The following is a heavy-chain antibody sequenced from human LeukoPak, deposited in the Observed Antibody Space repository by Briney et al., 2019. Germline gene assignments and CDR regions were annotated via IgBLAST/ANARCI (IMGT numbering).Heavy chain of an antibody. D-gene: IGHD3-10*01. CDR3: ARGVSSAIDW. CDR2: INGDGRAT. Sequence: GESLKISCAASDFAFSSSWMNWVRQAPGKGLEWVANINGDGRATYYVGSVRGRFTISRDNADNSLYLQMHNLRGDDTAVYYCARGVSSAIDWWGQGTLVTVSS. V-gene: IGHV3-7*01. J-gene: IGHJ4*02. CDR1: DFAFSSSW.